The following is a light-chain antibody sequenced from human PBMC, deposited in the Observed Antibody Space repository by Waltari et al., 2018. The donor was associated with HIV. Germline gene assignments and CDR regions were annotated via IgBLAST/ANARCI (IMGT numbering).Light chain of an antibody. CDR2: AAS. Sequence: IQMTQSPSSLSASIGDSVTLTCRASQDISNFLAWYQHKPGKIPELLIYAASTLQSEVPSRFSGSGSGTDFTLTITSLQPEDVATYYCQKYNSAPRTFGQGTRVEIQ. CDR1: QDISNF. V-gene: IGKV1-27*01. J-gene: IGKJ1*01. CDR3: QKYNSAPRT.